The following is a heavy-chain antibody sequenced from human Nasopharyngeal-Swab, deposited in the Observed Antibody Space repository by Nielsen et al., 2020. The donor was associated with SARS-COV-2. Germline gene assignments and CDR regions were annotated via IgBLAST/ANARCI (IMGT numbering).Heavy chain of an antibody. CDR2: ISYDGSNK. D-gene: IGHD2-21*01. CDR1: GITFSSYA. CDR3: AREGSDCGGDCYLSYFDY. Sequence: GESLKISCATSGITFSSYAVHWVRQAQGKGLEWVAVISYDGSNKYYADSVKGRFTISRDNSKNTLYLQMNSLRAEDTAVYYCAREGSDCGGDCYLSYFDYWGQGTLVTVSS. V-gene: IGHV3-30-3*01. J-gene: IGHJ4*02.